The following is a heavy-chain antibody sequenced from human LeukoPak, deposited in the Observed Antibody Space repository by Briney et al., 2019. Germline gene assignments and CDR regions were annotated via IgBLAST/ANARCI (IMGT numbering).Heavy chain of an antibody. Sequence: GGSLRLSCAASGFTFSSYAMSWVRQAPGKGLEWVSAISGSGGSTYYADSVKGRFTISRDNSKNTLYLQMNSLRAEDTAVYYCANFRRAYYDSSGYYSWFDPWGQGTLVTVSS. CDR3: ANFRRAYYDSSGYYSWFDP. V-gene: IGHV3-23*01. J-gene: IGHJ5*02. CDR1: GFTFSSYA. D-gene: IGHD3-22*01. CDR2: ISGSGGST.